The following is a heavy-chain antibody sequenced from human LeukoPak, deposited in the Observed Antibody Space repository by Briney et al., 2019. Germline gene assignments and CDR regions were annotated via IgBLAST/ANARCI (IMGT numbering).Heavy chain of an antibody. CDR1: GGSISSSSDY. CDR3: ARHSRSGTGGYENAFDI. D-gene: IGHD5-12*01. Sequence: SETLSLTCTLSGGSISSSSDYWDWIRQSPGKGLEGIVDTYSRGSTSSTPSLKTRVTISVDTSKNQFSLKLCSVTAADTAIYFCARHSRSGTGGYENAFDIWGQGTMVTVSS. V-gene: IGHV4-39*01. CDR2: TYSRGST. J-gene: IGHJ3*02.